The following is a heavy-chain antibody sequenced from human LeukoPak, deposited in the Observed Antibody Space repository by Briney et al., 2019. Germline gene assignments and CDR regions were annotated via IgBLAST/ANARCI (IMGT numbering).Heavy chain of an antibody. D-gene: IGHD3-22*01. V-gene: IGHV1-69*01. CDR2: IIPIFGTA. CDR1: GGTFSSYA. J-gene: IGHJ3*02. Sequence: SVKVSCKASGGTFSSYAISWVRQAPGQGLEWMGGIIPIFGTANYAQKFQGRVTITADESTSTAYMELSSLRSEDTAVYYCARDKAPYYYDSSDYCRAFDIWGQGTMVTVSS. CDR3: ARDKAPYYYDSSDYCRAFDI.